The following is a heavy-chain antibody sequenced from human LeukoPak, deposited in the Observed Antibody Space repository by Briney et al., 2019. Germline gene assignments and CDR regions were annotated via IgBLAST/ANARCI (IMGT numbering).Heavy chain of an antibody. CDR3: VRDGRSGWHFDY. CDR2: IKQDGSEK. V-gene: IGHV3-7*01. J-gene: IGHJ4*02. Sequence: GGSLRFSCAASGFTFSSYWMSWVRQAPGKGLERVANIKQDGSEKYYVDSVKGRFTNSRDNVENSMFLQMNSLRAEDTAVYYCVRDGRSGWHFDYWGQGALVTVSS. D-gene: IGHD6-19*01. CDR1: GFTFSSYW.